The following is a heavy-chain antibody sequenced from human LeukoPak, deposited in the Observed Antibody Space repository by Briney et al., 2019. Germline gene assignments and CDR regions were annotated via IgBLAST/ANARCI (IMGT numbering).Heavy chain of an antibody. V-gene: IGHV3-74*01. CDR1: GFTFSSYW. D-gene: IGHD5-24*01. J-gene: IGHJ4*02. CDR2: IDSDGGST. Sequence: PGGSLRLSCTAPGFTFSSYWMHWVRQAPGKGLVWASRIDSDGGSTSYADSVKGRFTISRDNAKNTLYLQMNSLRAEDTAVYYCARRIQGMAPYYFDYWGQGTLVTVSS. CDR3: ARRIQGMAPYYFDY.